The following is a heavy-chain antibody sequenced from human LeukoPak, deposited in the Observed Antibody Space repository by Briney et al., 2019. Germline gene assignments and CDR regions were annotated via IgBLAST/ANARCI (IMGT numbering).Heavy chain of an antibody. J-gene: IGHJ3*02. CDR1: GFTFSACE. CDR3: ARVATMVRVPLDALDI. D-gene: IGHD3-10*01. CDR2: ISRSGSTR. Sequence: PGGSLRLSHAISGFTFSACELTWVRQAPGKGLEWVSYISRSGSTRYYADSVKGRLTISRDNAKNSLYLQMNSLRAEDTAVYYCARVATMVRVPLDALDIWGQGTMVSVSS. V-gene: IGHV3-48*03.